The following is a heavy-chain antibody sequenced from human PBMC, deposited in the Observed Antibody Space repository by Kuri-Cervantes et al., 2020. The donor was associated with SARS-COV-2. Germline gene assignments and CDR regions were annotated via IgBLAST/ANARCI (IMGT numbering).Heavy chain of an antibody. J-gene: IGHJ6*02. Sequence: GESLKISCAASGFTFSNYGMHWVRQAPGKGLEWVAVISYDGSDRYYADSVKGRFTISRDNSKNTLYLQMNSLRAEDTAVYYRAKVWSGSYSHYYYYAMDVWGQGTTVTVSS. CDR1: GFTFSNYG. D-gene: IGHD3-10*01. CDR2: ISYDGSDR. V-gene: IGHV3-30*18. CDR3: AKVWSGSYSHYYYYAMDV.